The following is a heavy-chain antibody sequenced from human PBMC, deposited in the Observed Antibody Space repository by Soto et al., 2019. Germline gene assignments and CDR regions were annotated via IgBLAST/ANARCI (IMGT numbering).Heavy chain of an antibody. CDR2: IIPIFGTA. J-gene: IGHJ6*02. V-gene: IGHV1-69*12. CDR1: GGTFSSYA. CDR3: AGPKGAAGISPVGRYYYGMDV. D-gene: IGHD6-13*01. Sequence: QVQLVQSGAEVKKPGSSVKVSCKASGGTFSSYAISWVRQAPGQGLEWMGGIIPIFGTANYAQKFQGRVTITADESPSTAYMELSSLRSEDTAVYYCAGPKGAAGISPVGRYYYGMDVWGQGTTVTVSS.